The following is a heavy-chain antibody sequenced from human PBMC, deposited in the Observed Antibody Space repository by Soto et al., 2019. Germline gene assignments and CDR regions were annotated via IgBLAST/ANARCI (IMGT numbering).Heavy chain of an antibody. J-gene: IGHJ4*02. V-gene: IGHV3-48*02. Sequence: GGSLRLSCAASGFTFSSYSMNWVRQAPGKGLEWVSYISSSSSTIYYADSVKGRFTISRDNAKNSLYLQMNSLRDEDTAVYYCARGVSVTTSGSHDYWGQGTLVTVSS. D-gene: IGHD4-17*01. CDR1: GFTFSSYS. CDR2: ISSSSSTI. CDR3: ARGVSVTTSGSHDY.